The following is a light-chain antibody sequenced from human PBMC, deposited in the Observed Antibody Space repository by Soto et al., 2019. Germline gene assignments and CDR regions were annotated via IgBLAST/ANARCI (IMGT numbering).Light chain of an antibody. CDR3: QQYYSSTCT. J-gene: IGKJ1*01. CDR1: QSVLYSSNNKNY. V-gene: IGKV4-1*01. CDR2: WAS. Sequence: DIVMTQSPDSLAVSLGQRATINCKSSQSVLYSSNNKNYLAWYQQKPGQPPKLLIYWASTRESGFPDRFSGRGSGTDFTLTIISLHAEDVAVYYCQQYYSSTCTFGQGTKVEIK.